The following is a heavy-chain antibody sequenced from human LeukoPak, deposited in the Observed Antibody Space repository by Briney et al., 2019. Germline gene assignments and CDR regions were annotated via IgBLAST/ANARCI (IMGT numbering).Heavy chain of an antibody. CDR3: AKEGGYFDWPFTFDY. V-gene: IGHV3-7*01. J-gene: IGHJ4*02. Sequence: GGSLRLSCAASGFTFSSYWMSWVRQAPGKGLEWVANIKQDGSEKYYVDSVKGRFTISRDNAKNSLYLQMNSLRAEDTAVYYCAKEGGYFDWPFTFDYWGQGTLVTVSS. D-gene: IGHD3-9*01. CDR1: GFTFSSYW. CDR2: IKQDGSEK.